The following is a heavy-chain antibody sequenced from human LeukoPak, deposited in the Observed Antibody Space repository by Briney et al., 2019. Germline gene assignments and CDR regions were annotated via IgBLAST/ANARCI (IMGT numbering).Heavy chain of an antibody. J-gene: IGHJ6*03. D-gene: IGHD5-12*01. CDR1: GYTFTGYY. Sequence: ASVKVSCKASGYTFTGYYMHWVRQAPGQGLEWMGWINPNSGGTNYAQKFQGRVTMTRDTSISTAYMELSRLRSDDTAVYYCARDLGDSGYDLYYYYMAVWGKGPTVTVSS. V-gene: IGHV1-2*02. CDR2: INPNSGGT. CDR3: ARDLGDSGYDLYYYYMAV.